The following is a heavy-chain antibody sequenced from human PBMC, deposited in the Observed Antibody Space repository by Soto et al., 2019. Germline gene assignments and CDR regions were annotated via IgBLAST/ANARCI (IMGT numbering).Heavy chain of an antibody. CDR3: AREFIAAAGGDEYYFDY. J-gene: IGHJ4*02. V-gene: IGHV3-33*01. Sequence: GGSLRLSCAASGFTFSSYGMHWVRQDPGKGLEWVAVIWYDGSNKYYADSVKGRFTISRDNSKNTLYLQMNSLRAEDTAVYYCAREFIAAAGGDEYYFDYWGQGTLVTVSS. D-gene: IGHD6-13*01. CDR1: GFTFSSYG. CDR2: IWYDGSNK.